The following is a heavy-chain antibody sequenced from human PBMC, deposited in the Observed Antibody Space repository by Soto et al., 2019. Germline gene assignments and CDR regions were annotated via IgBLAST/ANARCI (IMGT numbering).Heavy chain of an antibody. CDR2: IIPLLGTA. V-gene: IGHV1-69*01. J-gene: IGHJ4*02. CDR1: GGTFSTYG. Sequence: QVQLVQSGAEVKKPGSSVKVSCMASGGTFSTYGVSWVRQAPGQGLEWMGGIIPLLGTANYAQKFQGRVTIRADESMTTAYMEMRSLRSDDTAVYFCAREADRRWLHLFDYWGKGTLVTVSS. CDR3: AREADRRWLHLFDY. D-gene: IGHD5-12*01.